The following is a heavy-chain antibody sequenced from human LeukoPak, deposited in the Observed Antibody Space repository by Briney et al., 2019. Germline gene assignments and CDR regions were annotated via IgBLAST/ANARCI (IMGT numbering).Heavy chain of an antibody. J-gene: IGHJ4*02. CDR1: GGSISSYY. Sequence: SETLSLTCIVSGGSISSYYWSWIRQPPGKGLEWIGYNYYSGSTNYNPSLKSRVTISVDTSKNQFSLKLSSVTAADTAVYYCARGRNWNYVGVDYWGQGTLVTVSS. CDR2: NYYSGST. V-gene: IGHV4-59*01. D-gene: IGHD1-7*01. CDR3: ARGRNWNYVGVDY.